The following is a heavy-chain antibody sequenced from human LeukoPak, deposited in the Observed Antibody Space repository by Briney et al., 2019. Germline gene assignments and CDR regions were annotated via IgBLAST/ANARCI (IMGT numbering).Heavy chain of an antibody. Sequence: GRSLRLSCAASGFTFSSYAMHWVRQAPGKGLEWVAVISYDGSNKYYADSVKGRFTISRDNSKNTLYLQMNSLRAEDTAVYYCARDRDSSGWYVYWGQGTLVTVSS. D-gene: IGHD6-19*01. CDR3: ARDRDSSGWYVY. CDR2: ISYDGSNK. CDR1: GFTFSSYA. V-gene: IGHV3-30*04. J-gene: IGHJ4*02.